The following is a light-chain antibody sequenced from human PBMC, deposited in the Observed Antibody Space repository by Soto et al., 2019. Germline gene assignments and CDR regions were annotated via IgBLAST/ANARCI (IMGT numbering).Light chain of an antibody. Sequence: LMTQSPSSLSASVGARVTITCRASQTIRTSLNWYQQKPGKAPKLLIYGASTLQSGVPSRFSGPGSAKDFTLTISSLQTEDFAIYYCQPSYHTPRTFGQGTTVEV. CDR3: QPSYHTPRT. CDR1: QTIRTS. J-gene: IGKJ1*01. CDR2: GAS. V-gene: IGKV1-39*01.